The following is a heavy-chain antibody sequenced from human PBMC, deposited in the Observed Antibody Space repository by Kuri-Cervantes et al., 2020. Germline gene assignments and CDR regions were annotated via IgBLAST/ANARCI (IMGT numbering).Heavy chain of an antibody. CDR1: GGCFSGYF. CDR3: ARESVVVTVFDI. J-gene: IGHJ3*02. Sequence: GSRRLSCAVYGGCFSGYFWSWIRQPPGKGLEWIGEINHSGSTNYNPSLKSRVTISVDTSKNQFSLKLSPVTAADTAMYYCARESVVVTVFDILGQGTMVTVSS. V-gene: IGHV4-34*01. D-gene: IGHD2-21*02. CDR2: INHSGST.